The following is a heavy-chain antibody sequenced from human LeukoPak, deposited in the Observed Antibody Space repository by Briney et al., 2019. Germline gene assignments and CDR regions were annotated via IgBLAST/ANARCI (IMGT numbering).Heavy chain of an antibody. CDR1: GFTLSTNY. Sequence: GGSLRLSCAASGFTLSTNYMSWVRQAPGKGLEWVSVIYSGGSTYSADSVKGRFTISRDNSKNRLYLQMNSLRTEDTAVYYCARGIAAAGDAFDIWGQGTMLTVSS. D-gene: IGHD6-13*01. CDR3: ARGIAAAGDAFDI. J-gene: IGHJ3*02. V-gene: IGHV3-66*01. CDR2: IYSGGST.